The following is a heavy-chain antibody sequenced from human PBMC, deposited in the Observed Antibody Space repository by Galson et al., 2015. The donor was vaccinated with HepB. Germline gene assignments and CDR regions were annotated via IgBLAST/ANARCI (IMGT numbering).Heavy chain of an antibody. J-gene: IGHJ3*02. CDR1: GFTFSSYA. CDR3: ARESLKYDAFDI. Sequence: SLRLSCAASGFTFSSYAMHWVRQAPGKGLEWVAVISYDGSNKYYADSVKGRFTISRDNSKNTLYLQMNSLRAEDTAVYYCARESLKYDAFDIWGQGTMVTVSS. V-gene: IGHV3-30*04. CDR2: ISYDGSNK.